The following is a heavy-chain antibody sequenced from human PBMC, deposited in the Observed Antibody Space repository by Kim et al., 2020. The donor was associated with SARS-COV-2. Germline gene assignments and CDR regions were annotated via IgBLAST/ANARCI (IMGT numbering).Heavy chain of an antibody. CDR1: GGSISSGGYS. J-gene: IGHJ4*02. V-gene: IGHV4-31*03. D-gene: IGHD3-16*02. CDR2: IYYIGST. Sequence: SETLSLTCTVSGGSISSGGYSWSWIRQHPGKGLEWIGYIYYIGSTYYNPSHKSRVTISVDTSKNQFSLKLGPVTAADTAVYYCARATMITFGGVIDHFDYWGQGTLVTVSS. CDR3: ARATMITFGGVIDHFDY.